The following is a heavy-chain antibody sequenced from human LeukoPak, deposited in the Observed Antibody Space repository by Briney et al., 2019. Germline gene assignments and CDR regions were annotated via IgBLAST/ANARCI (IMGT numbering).Heavy chain of an antibody. CDR2: IRSKAYGGTT. D-gene: IGHD3-22*01. Sequence: SGGSLRLSCTASGFTFGDYAMSWVRQAPGKGLGWVGFIRSKAYGGTTEYAASVKGRFTISRDDSKSIAYLQMNSLKTEDTAVYYCTRAKGYYYDSSGQNPWGQETLVTVSS. J-gene: IGHJ5*02. V-gene: IGHV3-49*04. CDR3: TRAKGYYYDSSGQNP. CDR1: GFTFGDYA.